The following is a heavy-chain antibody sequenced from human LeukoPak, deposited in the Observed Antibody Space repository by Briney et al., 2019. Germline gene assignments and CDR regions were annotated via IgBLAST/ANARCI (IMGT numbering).Heavy chain of an antibody. V-gene: IGHV5-51*01. J-gene: IGHJ4*02. CDR3: ARRKVTAAAGPIGY. CDR2: IYPGDSDT. D-gene: IGHD6-13*01. Sequence: GESLKISCKGSGYSFTSYWIGWVRQMLGKRLEWLGIIYPGDSDTRYSPSFQGQVTISADKSISTAYLQWSSLKASDTAMYYCARRKVTAAAGPIGYWGQGTLVTVSS. CDR1: GYSFTSYW.